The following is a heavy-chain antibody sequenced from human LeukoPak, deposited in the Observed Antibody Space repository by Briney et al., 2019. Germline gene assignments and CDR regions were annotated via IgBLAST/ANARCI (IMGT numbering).Heavy chain of an antibody. CDR2: ISGSGGTT. CDR3: ARERGSSGGNTNGYFDY. Sequence: GGSLRLSCAASEFTFSNYAMSWVRQAPGKGLEWVSVISGSGGTTYSADSVKGRFTIPRDNSKNTLYLQMNSLRAEVTAAYYCARERGSSGGNTNGYFDYWGQGALVTVSS. J-gene: IGHJ4*02. CDR1: EFTFSNYA. D-gene: IGHD4-23*01. V-gene: IGHV3-23*01.